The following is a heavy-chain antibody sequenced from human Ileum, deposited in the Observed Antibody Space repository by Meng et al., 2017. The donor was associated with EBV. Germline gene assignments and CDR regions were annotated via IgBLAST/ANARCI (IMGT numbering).Heavy chain of an antibody. J-gene: IGHJ4*02. CDR3: AMGPDYAKTGY. V-gene: IGHV4-39*01. D-gene: IGHD4-17*01. CDR2: ICYTDYT. CDR1: GGSISSSNYC. Sequence: QLLRQASGPGVGKPSVTFSLTCIVSGGSISSSNYCWGWIRQPPGKGLEWIQCICYTDYTYYNPSLKSRVTISADKSKNQFSLRLNSLTAADTAVYYCAMGPDYAKTGYWGQGTLVTVSS.